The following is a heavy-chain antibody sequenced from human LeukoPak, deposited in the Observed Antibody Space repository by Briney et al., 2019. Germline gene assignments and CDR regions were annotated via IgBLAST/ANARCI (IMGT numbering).Heavy chain of an antibody. Sequence: PSETLSLTCTVSGYSISSGYYWGWIRQPPGKGLEWIGSIYHSGSTYYNPSLKSRVTISVDTSKNQFSLKLSSVTAADTAVYYCARLVVVVPAVYNWFDPWGQGTLVTVSS. V-gene: IGHV4-38-2*02. D-gene: IGHD2-2*01. CDR1: GYSISSGYY. CDR3: ARLVVVVPAVYNWFDP. J-gene: IGHJ5*02. CDR2: IYHSGST.